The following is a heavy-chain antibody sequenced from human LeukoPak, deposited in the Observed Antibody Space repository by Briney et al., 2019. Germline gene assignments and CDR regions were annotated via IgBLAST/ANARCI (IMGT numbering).Heavy chain of an antibody. CDR2: MNHSGST. V-gene: IGHV4-34*01. CDR3: ARASRGYCSGGSCVYYFDY. Sequence: PSEALSLTCADCGGSLRGYYWRWIRQPAGKGLEGMGEMNHSGSTNYNPSLTSRVSIPVDRSKNQFSLKLSSAPPADPAVYYCARASRGYCSGGSCVYYFDYWGQGPLVPVPS. J-gene: IGHJ4*02. D-gene: IGHD2-15*01. CDR1: GGSLRGYY.